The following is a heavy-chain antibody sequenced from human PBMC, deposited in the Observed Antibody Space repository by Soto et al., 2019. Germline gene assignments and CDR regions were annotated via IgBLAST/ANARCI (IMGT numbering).Heavy chain of an antibody. CDR2: IYYSGST. J-gene: IGHJ6*02. CDR1: GGSISSSSYY. D-gene: IGHD2-15*01. CDR3: ARAAPDNYYYGMDV. Sequence: QLQLQESGPGLVKPSETLSLTCTVSGGSISSSSYYWGWIRQPPGKGLEWIGRIYYSGSTYYNPSLKSRVAISVDTSKNQFSLKLSSVTAADTAVYYCARAAPDNYYYGMDVWGQGTTVTVSS. V-gene: IGHV4-39*01.